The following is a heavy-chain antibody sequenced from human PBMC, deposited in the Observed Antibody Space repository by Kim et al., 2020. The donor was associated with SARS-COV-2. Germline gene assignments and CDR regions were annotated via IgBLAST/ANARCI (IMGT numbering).Heavy chain of an antibody. D-gene: IGHD2-15*01. CDR1: GFTFRTYP. CDR3: VVVAASLGGY. V-gene: IGHV3-64D*09. CDR2: ISSNGGST. Sequence: GGSLRLSCSASGFTFRTYPMDWVRQAPGKGLEYVSGISSNGGSTDYEDSVKGRFTISRDNSKNTLYLQMNSLRAEDTAVYYCVVVAASLGGYWGQGTLVTVSS. J-gene: IGHJ4*02.